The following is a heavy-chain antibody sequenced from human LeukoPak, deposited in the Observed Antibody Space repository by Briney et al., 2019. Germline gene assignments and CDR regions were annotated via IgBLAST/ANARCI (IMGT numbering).Heavy chain of an antibody. J-gene: IGHJ4*02. Sequence: GGSLRLSCAASGFTVSSNYMSWVRQAPGKGLEWVSSISSSSSYIYYADSVKGRFTISRDNAKNSLYLQMNSLRAEDTAVYYCARAGAVAPDYWGQGTLVTVSS. V-gene: IGHV3-21*01. D-gene: IGHD6-19*01. CDR2: ISSSSSYI. CDR1: GFTVSSNY. CDR3: ARAGAVAPDY.